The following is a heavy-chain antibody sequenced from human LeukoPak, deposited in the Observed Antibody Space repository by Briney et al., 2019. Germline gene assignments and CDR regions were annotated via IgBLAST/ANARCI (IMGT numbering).Heavy chain of an antibody. J-gene: IGHJ4*02. CDR2: IYSGGDT. D-gene: IGHD7-27*01. CDR3: ATAQSEMWGPPGH. V-gene: IGHV3-53*01. Sequence: GGSLRLSCAASGFTVSSNYMSCVRQAPGKGLEWVSVIYSGGDTYYAESVKGRFTISRDNSKNTLFLQMKSLRAEDTAVYYCATAQSEMWGPPGHWGQGTLVIVSS. CDR1: GFTVSSNY.